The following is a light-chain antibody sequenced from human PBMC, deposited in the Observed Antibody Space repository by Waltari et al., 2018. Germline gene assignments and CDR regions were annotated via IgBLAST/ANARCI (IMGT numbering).Light chain of an antibody. CDR1: HSFSSDY. CDR2: GTS. CDR3: LQYDTSPKT. Sequence: EIVLTQSPGTLYLSPGDRATLSCRASHSFSSDYLAWYQQRPGQAPRLLISGTSSRATGIPDRFSGSGSGTDFTLTISRLEPEDFAVYYCLQYDTSPKTFGQGTKVDI. J-gene: IGKJ1*01. V-gene: IGKV3-20*01.